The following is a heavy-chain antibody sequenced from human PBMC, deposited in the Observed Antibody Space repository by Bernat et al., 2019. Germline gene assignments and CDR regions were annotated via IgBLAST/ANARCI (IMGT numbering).Heavy chain of an antibody. Sequence: EVQLLESGGGLVQPGGSLRLSCAASGFTFSSYAMSWVRQAPGKGLEWVSAISGSGGSTYYADSVKGRFTISRDNSKNTLYLQMNSLRAEDTAVYYCAKFPDYVWGGYRPYFDYWGQGTLVTVSS. CDR1: GFTFSSYA. D-gene: IGHD3-16*02. CDR3: AKFPDYVWGGYRPYFDY. J-gene: IGHJ4*02. CDR2: ISGSGGST. V-gene: IGHV3-23*01.